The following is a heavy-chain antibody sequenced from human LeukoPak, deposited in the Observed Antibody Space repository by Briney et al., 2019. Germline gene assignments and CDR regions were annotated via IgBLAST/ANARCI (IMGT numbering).Heavy chain of an antibody. D-gene: IGHD7-27*01. J-gene: IGHJ4*02. CDR1: GGTFSNSA. CDR2: FDPEDGET. V-gene: IGHV1-24*01. Sequence: GASVKVSCKASGGTFSNSAISWVRQAPGKGLEWMGGFDPEDGETIYAQKFQGRVTMTEDTSTDTAYMELSSLRSEDTAVYYCATSGVTGYFDYWGQGTLVTVSS. CDR3: ATSGVTGYFDY.